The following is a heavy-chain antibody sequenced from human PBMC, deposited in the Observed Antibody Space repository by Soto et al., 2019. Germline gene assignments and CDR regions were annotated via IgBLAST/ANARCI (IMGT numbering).Heavy chain of an antibody. Sequence: GGSLRLSCAASEFTFSSYGMHWVRQAPGKGLEWVAIMFYDGSNDYYADSVKGRFTISRDNSKNTLYLQMNSLRAEDTAVYYCARGNGHYYYYMDVWGKGTTVTVS. CDR3: ARGNGHYYYYMDV. J-gene: IGHJ6*03. CDR2: MFYDGSND. CDR1: EFTFSSYG. D-gene: IGHD1-1*01. V-gene: IGHV3-33*01.